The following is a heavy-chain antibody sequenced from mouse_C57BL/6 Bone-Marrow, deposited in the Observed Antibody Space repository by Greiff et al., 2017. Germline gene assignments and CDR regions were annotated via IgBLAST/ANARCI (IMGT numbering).Heavy chain of an antibody. CDR1: GYTFTNYW. V-gene: IGHV1-63*01. CDR3: ARWGGSSPFYYAMDY. Sequence: VQLVESGAELVRPGTSVKMSCKASGYTFTNYWIGWAKQRPGHGLEWIGDIYPGGGYTNYNEKFKGKATLTADKSSSTAYMQFSSLTSEDSAIYYCARWGGSSPFYYAMDYWGQGTSVTVSS. J-gene: IGHJ4*01. CDR2: IYPGGGYT. D-gene: IGHD1-1*01.